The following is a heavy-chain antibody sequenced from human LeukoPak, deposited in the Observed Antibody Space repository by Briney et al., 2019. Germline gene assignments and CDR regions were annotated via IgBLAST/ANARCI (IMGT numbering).Heavy chain of an antibody. J-gene: IGHJ4*02. Sequence: GGSLRLSCAASGFSFSSYSMNRVRQAPGKGLEWISYISHSGSAEHYTDSVKGRFTISRDNAKNALYLQMNSLRAEDTAVYFCARDYVFAFDYWSQGTLVTVSS. D-gene: IGHD3-10*02. CDR2: ISHSGSAE. CDR3: ARDYVFAFDY. V-gene: IGHV3-48*01. CDR1: GFSFSSYS.